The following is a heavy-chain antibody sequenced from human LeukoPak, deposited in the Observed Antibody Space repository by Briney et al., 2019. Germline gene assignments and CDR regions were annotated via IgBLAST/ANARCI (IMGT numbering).Heavy chain of an antibody. Sequence: PTGGSLRLSCAGSGFTYSHFGMHWVRQAPGKGLEWVAVIWSDGTEKYYGDAVKGRFTISRDNSRNTVYLQMNNLRDDDTAVYYCAKDAQRGLDYSNSLEYWGQGTLVIVSS. CDR2: IWSDGTEK. CDR3: AKDAQRGLDYSNSLEY. V-gene: IGHV3-33*06. CDR1: GFTYSHFG. J-gene: IGHJ4*02. D-gene: IGHD4-11*01.